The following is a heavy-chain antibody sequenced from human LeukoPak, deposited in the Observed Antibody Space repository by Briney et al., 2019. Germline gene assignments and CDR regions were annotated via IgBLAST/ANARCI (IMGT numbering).Heavy chain of an antibody. CDR1: RGTFSSYA. CDR2: IIPILGIA. D-gene: IGHD6-6*01. J-gene: IGHJ4*02. CDR3: ARVERIAARDY. Sequence: ASVKVSCKASRGTFSSYAISWVRQAPGQGLEWMGRIIPILGIANYAQKFQGRVTITADKSTSTAYMELSSLRSEDTAVYYCARVERIAARDYWGQGTLVTVSS. V-gene: IGHV1-69*04.